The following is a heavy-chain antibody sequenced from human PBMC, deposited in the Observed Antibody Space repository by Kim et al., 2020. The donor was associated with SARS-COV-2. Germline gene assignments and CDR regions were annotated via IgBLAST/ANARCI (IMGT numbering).Heavy chain of an antibody. CDR3: ARDEVLPTARYYFDS. D-gene: IGHD2-21*02. Sequence: QGRVTIAADTSASTAYMGLSSLRSEDTAVYYCARDEVLPTARYYFDSWGQGTLVTVSS. V-gene: IGHV1-69*04. J-gene: IGHJ4*02.